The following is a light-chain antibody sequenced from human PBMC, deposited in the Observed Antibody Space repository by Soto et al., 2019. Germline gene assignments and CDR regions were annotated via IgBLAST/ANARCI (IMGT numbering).Light chain of an antibody. CDR2: GAS. J-gene: IGKJ4*01. CDR3: QQYGSSLLT. Sequence: EIVLTQSPGTLSLSPGEGATLSCRASQRVSSSYLAWYQQKPGQAPRLLIYGASSRATGIPDRFSGSGSGTDFTLTISRLEPEDFAVYYCQQYGSSLLTFGGGTKVEIK. V-gene: IGKV3-20*01. CDR1: QRVSSSY.